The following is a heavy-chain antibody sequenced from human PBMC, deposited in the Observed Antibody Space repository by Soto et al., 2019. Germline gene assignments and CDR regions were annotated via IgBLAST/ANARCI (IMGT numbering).Heavy chain of an antibody. J-gene: IGHJ6*02. CDR2: IDPSDSYT. CDR3: ARHEGLTGTTYGPYSYYGMDV. V-gene: IGHV5-10-1*01. D-gene: IGHD1-7*01. CDR1: GYSFTSYW. Sequence: GESLKISCKGSGYSFTSYWISWVRQMPGKGLEWMGRIDPSDSYTNYSPSFQGHVTISADKSISTAYLQWSSLKASDTAMYYCARHEGLTGTTYGPYSYYGMDVWGQGTTVTVSS.